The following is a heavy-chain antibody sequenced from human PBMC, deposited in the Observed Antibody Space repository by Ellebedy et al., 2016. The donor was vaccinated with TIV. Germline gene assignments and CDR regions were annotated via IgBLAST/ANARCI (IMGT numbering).Heavy chain of an antibody. V-gene: IGHV3-23*01. CDR1: GFTFSNYA. D-gene: IGHD3-16*01. CDR2: ITGIGTST. CDR3: AKPMGPGGRFDAFDI. Sequence: GESLKISXAASGFTFSNYAMSWVRQAPGKGLEWVSAITGIGTSTYYADSVKGRFTISRDNSKNTLSLQMNSLRADDTAISYCAKPMGPGGRFDAFDIWGQGTLVTVSS. J-gene: IGHJ3*02.